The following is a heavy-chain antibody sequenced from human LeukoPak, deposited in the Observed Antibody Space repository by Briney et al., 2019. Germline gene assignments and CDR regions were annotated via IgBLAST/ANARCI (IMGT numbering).Heavy chain of an antibody. J-gene: IGHJ4*02. V-gene: IGHV1-18*04. D-gene: IGHD3-9*01. CDR2: ISAYNGNT. Sequence: WASVKVSCKASGYTFTSYGISWVRQAPGQGLEWMGWISAYNGNTNYAQKLQGRVTMTTDTSTSTAYMELRSLRSDDTAVYYCARGRSELRYFDRLLYFDYWGQGTLVTVSS. CDR1: GYTFTSYG. CDR3: ARGRSELRYFDRLLYFDY.